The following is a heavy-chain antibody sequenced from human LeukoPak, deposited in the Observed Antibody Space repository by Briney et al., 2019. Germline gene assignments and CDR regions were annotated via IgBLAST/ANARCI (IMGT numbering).Heavy chain of an antibody. Sequence: GGSLTLSCALSGLSFSNYWMHWVRQATGGGVVGVRRTNLHGTAEDYAGSVKGRFTISRDNAKNTLFLQMNSLRAEDTAVYYCASAYTYVRLGDHWGQGTLVIVSS. V-gene: IGHV3-74*01. CDR2: TNLHGTAE. CDR3: ASAYTYVRLGDH. J-gene: IGHJ4*02. CDR1: GLSFSNYW. D-gene: IGHD3-16*01.